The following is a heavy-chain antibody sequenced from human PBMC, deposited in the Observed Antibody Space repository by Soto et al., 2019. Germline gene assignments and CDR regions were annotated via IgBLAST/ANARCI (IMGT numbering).Heavy chain of an antibody. V-gene: IGHV3-23*01. CDR3: VKGSSAYRPYYFDY. CDR2: ISGAGSGT. CDR1: GFRFSDCA. J-gene: IGHJ4*02. D-gene: IGHD3-22*01. Sequence: GGSLRLSCAASGFRFSDCAMSWVRQAPGKGLEWVSAISGAGSGTYYADSVKGRFTISRDNSKNTLDLQMSSLRAEDTALYYCVKGSSAYRPYYFDYWGQGTLVTVSS.